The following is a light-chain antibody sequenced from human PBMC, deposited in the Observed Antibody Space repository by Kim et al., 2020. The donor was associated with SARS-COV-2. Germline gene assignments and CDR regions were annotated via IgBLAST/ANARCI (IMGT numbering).Light chain of an antibody. V-gene: IGLV1-40*01. CDR1: SSNIRAGYD. CDR3: QSYDSSLSGWV. Sequence: QRVTIACTGSSSNIRAGYDVHWYQQLPGPAPNLLIYGNSTRPSGVPDRFSGSKSGTSASLAITGLQAEDEADYYCQSYDSSLSGWVFGGGTQLTVL. CDR2: GNS. J-gene: IGLJ3*02.